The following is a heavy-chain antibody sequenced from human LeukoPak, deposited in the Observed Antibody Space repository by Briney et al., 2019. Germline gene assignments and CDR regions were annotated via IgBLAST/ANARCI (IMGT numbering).Heavy chain of an antibody. CDR1: GFTFSSYG. V-gene: IGHV3-30*18. D-gene: IGHD2-2*01. CDR2: ISYDGSNK. CDR3: AKDTRDLGY. Sequence: PGGSLRLSCAASGFTFSSYGMHWVRQAPGRGLEWVAVISYDGSNKYYADSVKGRFTISRDNSKNTLYLQMNSLRAEDTAVYYCAKDTRDLGYWGQGTLVTVSS. J-gene: IGHJ4*02.